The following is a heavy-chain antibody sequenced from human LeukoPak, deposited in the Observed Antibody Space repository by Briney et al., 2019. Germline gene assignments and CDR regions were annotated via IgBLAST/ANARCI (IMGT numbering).Heavy chain of an antibody. CDR1: GFTFSSYW. J-gene: IGHJ4*02. CDR3: ARGTIAAAGYYYFDY. V-gene: IGHV3-7*04. CDR2: IKQDGSEK. D-gene: IGHD6-13*01. Sequence: GGSLRLSCAPSGFTFSSYWMSWVRQAPGKGLEWVANIKQDGSEKYYVDSVKGRFTISRDNAKNSLYLQMNSLRAEDTAVYYCARGTIAAAGYYYFDYWGQGTQVTVSS.